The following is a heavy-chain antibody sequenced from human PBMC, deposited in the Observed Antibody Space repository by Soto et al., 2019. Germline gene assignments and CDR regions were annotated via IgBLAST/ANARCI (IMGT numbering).Heavy chain of an antibody. J-gene: IGHJ6*02. V-gene: IGHV5-51*01. Sequence: PGESLKISCKGSGYSFTSYWIGWVRQMPGKGLEWMGIIYPGDSDTRYSPSFQGQVTISADKSISTAYLQWSSLKASDTAMYYCARLAYYDFWSGYSGYYYGMDVWGQGTTVTVS. CDR2: IYPGDSDT. D-gene: IGHD3-3*01. CDR1: GYSFTSYW. CDR3: ARLAYYDFWSGYSGYYYGMDV.